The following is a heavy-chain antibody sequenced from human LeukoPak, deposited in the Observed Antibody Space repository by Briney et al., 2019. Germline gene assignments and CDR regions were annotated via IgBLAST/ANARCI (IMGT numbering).Heavy chain of an antibody. V-gene: IGHV3-23*01. D-gene: IGHD1-26*01. Sequence: GGSLRLSCAAFGFPLSSYAMSWVRQAPGKGLEWVSATSSSDAGTYHADSVRGRFTISRDNSKNTLYLQMNSLRSEDTAVYYCARDPGWELSWGAFDIWGQGTMVTVSS. J-gene: IGHJ3*02. CDR2: TSSSDAGT. CDR1: GFPLSSYA. CDR3: ARDPGWELSWGAFDI.